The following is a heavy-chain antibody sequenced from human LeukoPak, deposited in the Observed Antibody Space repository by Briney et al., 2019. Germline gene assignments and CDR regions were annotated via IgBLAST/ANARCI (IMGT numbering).Heavy chain of an antibody. CDR1: GGTFSSYA. D-gene: IGHD2-15*01. V-gene: IGHV1-69*01. CDR2: IIPIFGTA. Sequence: SVKVSCKASGGTFSSYAISWVRQAPGQGLEWMGGIIPIFGTANYAQKFQGRVTITADESTSTAYMELSSLRSEDTAVYYCARADHRFCSGGSCYSNALDYWGQGTLVTVSS. CDR3: ARADHRFCSGGSCYSNALDY. J-gene: IGHJ4*02.